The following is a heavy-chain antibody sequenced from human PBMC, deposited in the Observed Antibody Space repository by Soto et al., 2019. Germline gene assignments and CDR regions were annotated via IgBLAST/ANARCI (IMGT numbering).Heavy chain of an antibody. CDR3: ARGYTGSCSGGTCYWFDR. Sequence: EVQLVESGGGLVKPGGSLRLSCAASGFSFSSYSMNWVRQAPGKGLEWVSSISSSASHINYADSVKGRFTISRDNAKKSLYLQMNSLRAEDTAVYYCARGYTGSCSGGTCYWFDRWGQGTLVTVSS. D-gene: IGHD2-15*01. CDR2: ISSSASHI. J-gene: IGHJ5*02. CDR1: GFSFSSYS. V-gene: IGHV3-21*01.